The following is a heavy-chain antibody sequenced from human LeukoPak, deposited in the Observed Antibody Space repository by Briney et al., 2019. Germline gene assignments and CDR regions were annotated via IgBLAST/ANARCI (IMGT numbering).Heavy chain of an antibody. J-gene: IGHJ4*02. CDR2: ISAYNGNT. V-gene: IGHV1-18*01. Sequence: GASVKVSCKASGYTFTSYGISWVRQAPGQGLEWMGWISAYNGNTNYAQKLQGRVTMTTDTSTSTAYMELRSLRSDDTAVYYCARDKRLAAAGGSPLDYWGQGTLVTVSS. D-gene: IGHD6-13*01. CDR3: ARDKRLAAAGGSPLDY. CDR1: GYTFTSYG.